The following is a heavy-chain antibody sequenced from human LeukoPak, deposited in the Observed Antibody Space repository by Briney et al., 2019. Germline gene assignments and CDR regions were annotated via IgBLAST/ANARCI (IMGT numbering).Heavy chain of an antibody. J-gene: IGHJ3*02. V-gene: IGHV3-30*18. CDR1: GFTFSSYG. Sequence: ETGGSLRLSCAASGFTFSSYGMHWVRQAPGKGLEWVAVISYDGSKKYYADSVKGCFTISRDSSKNMLYLQMNSLRVEDTAVYYCAKGFSSGPWDACDIWGQGTMVTVSS. D-gene: IGHD3-22*01. CDR2: ISYDGSKK. CDR3: AKGFSSGPWDACDI.